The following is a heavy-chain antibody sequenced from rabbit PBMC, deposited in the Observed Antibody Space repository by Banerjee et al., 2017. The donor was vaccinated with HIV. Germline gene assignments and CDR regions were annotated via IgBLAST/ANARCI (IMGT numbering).Heavy chain of an antibody. CDR1: GFDFNSYY. V-gene: IGHV1S7*01. Sequence: QSLEETGGGLVQPGGSLTLSCKASGFDFNSYYMSWVRQAPGKGLEWIGCISIGKGHTDYASWVDGRFTISSDNAQNTVDLQMNSLTAVDRATYFCARELPETYGDGGYGYVDLWGQGTLVTVS. D-gene: IGHD6-1*01. CDR3: ARELPETYGDGGYGYVDL. CDR2: ISIGKGHT. J-gene: IGHJ3*01.